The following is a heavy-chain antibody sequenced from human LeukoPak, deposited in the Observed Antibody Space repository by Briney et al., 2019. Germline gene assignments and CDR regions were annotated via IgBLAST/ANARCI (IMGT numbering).Heavy chain of an antibody. CDR3: AREWVCSSTSCYFMADIINAFDI. Sequence: SETLSLTCTVSGGSISSGSYYWSWIRQPPGKGLEWIGSIYYSGSTYYNPSLKSRVTISVDTSKNQFSLKLSSVTAADTAVYYCAREWVCSSTSCYFMADIINAFDIWGQGTMVTVSS. V-gene: IGHV4-39*07. CDR1: GGSISSGSYY. J-gene: IGHJ3*02. CDR2: IYYSGST. D-gene: IGHD2-2*01.